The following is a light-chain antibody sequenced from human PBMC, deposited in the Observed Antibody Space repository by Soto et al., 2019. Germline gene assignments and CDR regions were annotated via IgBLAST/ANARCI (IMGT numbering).Light chain of an antibody. Sequence: QTVVTQPPSVSGTPGQRVIISCSGSSSSIGSNAVNWYQQVPEKAPKLLIYRTNQRPSGVSDRFSGSASGTSASLAISGLQSEDEADYYCAAWDDSLKGPVFGGGTKVTVL. CDR1: SSSIGSNA. CDR3: AAWDDSLKGPV. V-gene: IGLV1-44*01. CDR2: RTN. J-gene: IGLJ3*02.